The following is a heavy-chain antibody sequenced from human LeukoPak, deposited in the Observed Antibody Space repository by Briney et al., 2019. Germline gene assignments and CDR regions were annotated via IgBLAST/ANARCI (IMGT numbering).Heavy chain of an antibody. D-gene: IGHD3-22*01. CDR3: ARGDDSRRLDAFHI. V-gene: IGHV4-31*03. J-gene: IGHJ3*02. CDR2: IEYSATT. CDR1: GGSNSSGDSY. Sequence: SQTLSLTCTVSGGSNSSGDSYWSWIRQHPGKGLEWIGYIEYSATTYYNPSLRSRVTISLDTSKNQFSLKLSSVTAADTAVYYCARGDDSRRLDAFHIWGQGTMVTVSS.